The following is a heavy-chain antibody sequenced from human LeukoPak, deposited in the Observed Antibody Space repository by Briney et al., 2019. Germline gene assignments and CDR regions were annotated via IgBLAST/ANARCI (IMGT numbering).Heavy chain of an antibody. CDR2: INPNSGGT. V-gene: IGHV1-2*02. CDR3: ARDLQDAYYFDY. D-gene: IGHD2-15*01. CDR1: GYTFTGYY. Sequence: ASVKVSCKASGYTFTGYYMHWVRQAPGQGLEWMGWINPNSGGTNYAQKFQGRVAMTRDTSISTAYMELSRLRSDDTAVYYCARDLQDAYYFDYWGQGTLVTVSS. J-gene: IGHJ4*02.